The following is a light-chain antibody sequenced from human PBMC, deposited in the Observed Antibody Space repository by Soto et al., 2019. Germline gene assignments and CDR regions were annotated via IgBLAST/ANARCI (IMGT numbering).Light chain of an antibody. CDR2: DNN. Sequence: QSVLTQPPSVSAAPGQSIAISCSGSSSNIVNNYVCWYQHLPGTAPKLLIYDNNKRPSVIPDRVSGSKSGTSATLDITGLQTGDEADYYCGTWESSLSAVVFGGGTTLTVL. CDR3: GTWESSLSAVV. J-gene: IGLJ2*01. CDR1: SSNIVNNY. V-gene: IGLV1-51*01.